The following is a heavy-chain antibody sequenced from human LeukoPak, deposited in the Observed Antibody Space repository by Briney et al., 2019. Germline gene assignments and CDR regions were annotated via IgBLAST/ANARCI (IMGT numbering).Heavy chain of an antibody. CDR2: IYPHGDP. Sequence: GGSLRLSCTTSGFTFKNYAMTWVREAPGKGLEWVSAIYPHGDPHYADSVKGRFTISRDNSKNSLYMQMETLRAEDTALYYCARAKLEPAGTGAFDIWGPGTVVTVSS. D-gene: IGHD6-19*01. CDR1: GFTFKNYA. CDR3: ARAKLEPAGTGAFDI. J-gene: IGHJ3*02. V-gene: IGHV3-23*01.